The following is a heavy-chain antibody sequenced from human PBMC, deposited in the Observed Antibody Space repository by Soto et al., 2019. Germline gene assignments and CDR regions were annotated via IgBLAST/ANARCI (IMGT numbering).Heavy chain of an antibody. V-gene: IGHV5-51*01. CDR1: GYSFTSYW. J-gene: IGHJ3*02. Sequence: GESLKISCKGSGYSFTSYWIGWVRQMPGKGLEWMGIIYPGDSDTRYSPSFQGQVTISADKSISTAYLQWSSLKASDTAMYYCARPYCSGGSCPHDAFDIWGQGTMVTVSS. D-gene: IGHD2-15*01. CDR3: ARPYCSGGSCPHDAFDI. CDR2: IYPGDSDT.